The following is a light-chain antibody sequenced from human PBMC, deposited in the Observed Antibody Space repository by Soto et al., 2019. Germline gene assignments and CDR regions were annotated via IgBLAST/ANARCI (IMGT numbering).Light chain of an antibody. CDR1: QGISND. J-gene: IGKJ1*01. CDR3: LLHNSYRRT. CDR2: AES. Sequence: DLQMTQSPSSLSASVGDRVTITCRASQGISNDLGWYQQKPGKAPKRLIYAESRLQSGVPSRFSCSGSGTEFTLTISILQPEDFATYYCLLHNSYRRTFGQGTKVEIK. V-gene: IGKV1-17*01.